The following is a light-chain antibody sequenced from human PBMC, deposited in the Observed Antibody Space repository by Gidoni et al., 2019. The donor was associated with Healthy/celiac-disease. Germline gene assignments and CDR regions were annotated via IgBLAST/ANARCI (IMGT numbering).Light chain of an antibody. CDR1: PSVSSH. Sequence: EIVMTQSPATLSVSPGERATLSCRASPSVSSHLSWYQQKPGQAPSLLLYGASTRATGIPARFSGSGSGTEFTLTISSLQSEDFAVYYCQQYNNWPPLTFGGGTKLEIK. J-gene: IGKJ4*01. V-gene: IGKV3-15*01. CDR2: GAS. CDR3: QQYNNWPPLT.